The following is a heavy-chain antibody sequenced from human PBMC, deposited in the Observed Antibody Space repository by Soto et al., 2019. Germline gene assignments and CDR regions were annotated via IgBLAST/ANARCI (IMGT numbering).Heavy chain of an antibody. D-gene: IGHD3-3*02. Sequence: QVQVVQSGAEVTKPGSSVKVSCKTSGGTFSTSAISWVRQATGQGLEWMGGIMPIFRTADYAQRFQGRVTITADESASTAYLELRSLTSEDTAIYYCARDKDRAQLGGNYYYMMDVWGQGTTVTVTS. J-gene: IGHJ6*02. CDR1: GGTFSTSA. CDR3: ARDKDRAQLGGNYYYMMDV. V-gene: IGHV1-69*12. CDR2: IMPIFRTA.